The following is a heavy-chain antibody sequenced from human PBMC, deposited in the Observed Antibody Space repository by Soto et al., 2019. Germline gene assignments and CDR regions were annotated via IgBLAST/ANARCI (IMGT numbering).Heavy chain of an antibody. Sequence: EVQLVESGGGLVQPGGSLRLACVASGFAFTYYRMHWVRQAPGKGLVWVSRIKTDGSRTTYADSVKGRFTISRDNAKNTLYLQMNSLRAEDTAVYYCARDPRASNGDYINSYLYYMDVWGTGTTVTVSS. CDR2: IKTDGSRT. CDR1: GFAFTYYR. D-gene: IGHD4-17*01. J-gene: IGHJ6*03. V-gene: IGHV3-74*03. CDR3: ARDPRASNGDYINSYLYYMDV.